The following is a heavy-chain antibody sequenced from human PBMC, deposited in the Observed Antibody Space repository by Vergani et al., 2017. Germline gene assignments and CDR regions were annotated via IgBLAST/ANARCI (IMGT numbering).Heavy chain of an antibody. D-gene: IGHD6-13*01. Sequence: QVQLQESGPGLVKPSETLSLTCAVSGYSISSGYYWGWIRQPPGKGLEWIGSSDHSGSTYYHPSLKSRVSISVDTYKNHFSLKLSSVTSADTAVYYCARDRAAAARGYCDYWGQGTLVTVSS. J-gene: IGHJ4*02. CDR2: SDHSGST. V-gene: IGHV4-38-2*02. CDR1: GYSISSGYY. CDR3: ARDRAAAARGYCDY.